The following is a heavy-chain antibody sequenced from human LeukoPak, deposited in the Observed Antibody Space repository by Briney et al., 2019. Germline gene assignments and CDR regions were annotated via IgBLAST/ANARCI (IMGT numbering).Heavy chain of an antibody. V-gene: IGHV3-30-3*01. Sequence: AGGSLRLSRAASGFTFSSYAMHWVRQAPGKGLEWVAVISYDGSNKYYADSVKGRFTISRDNSKNTLYLQMNSLRAEDTAVYYCARGSEWLFNYWGQGTLVTVSS. CDR1: GFTFSSYA. J-gene: IGHJ4*02. CDR2: ISYDGSNK. D-gene: IGHD6-19*01. CDR3: ARGSEWLFNY.